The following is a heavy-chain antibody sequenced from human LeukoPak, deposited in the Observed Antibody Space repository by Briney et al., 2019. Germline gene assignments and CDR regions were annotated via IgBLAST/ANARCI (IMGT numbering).Heavy chain of an antibody. Sequence: GGSLRLSCAASGFTFSSYSMNWVRQAPGKGLEWVSSISSSSSYIYYADSVKGRFTISRDNAKNSLYLQMNSLRAEDTAVYYCARDWNYYDSSGNYPYYYGMDVWGQGTTVTVSS. CDR1: GFTFSSYS. CDR3: ARDWNYYDSSGNYPYYYGMDV. D-gene: IGHD3-22*01. CDR2: ISSSSSYI. V-gene: IGHV3-21*01. J-gene: IGHJ6*02.